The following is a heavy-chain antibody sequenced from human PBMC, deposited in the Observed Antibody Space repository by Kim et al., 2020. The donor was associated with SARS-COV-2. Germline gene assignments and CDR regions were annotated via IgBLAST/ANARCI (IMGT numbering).Heavy chain of an antibody. CDR1: GFTFSSYG. CDR3: AKEYSSSYWGYYHYYGMDV. V-gene: IGHV3-30*18. CDR2: ISYDGSNK. J-gene: IGHJ6*02. Sequence: GGSLRLSCAASGFTFSSYGMHWVRQAPGKGLEWVAVISYDGSNKYYADSVKGRFTISRDNSKNTLYLQMNSLRAEDTAVYYCAKEYSSSYWGYYHYYGMDVWGQGTTVTVSS. D-gene: IGHD6-13*01.